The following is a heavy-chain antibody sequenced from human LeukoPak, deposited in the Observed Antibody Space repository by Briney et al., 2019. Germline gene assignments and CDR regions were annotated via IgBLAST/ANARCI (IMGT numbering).Heavy chain of an antibody. D-gene: IGHD3-16*01. V-gene: IGHV4-59*01. CDR2: IYYSGST. J-gene: IGHJ4*02. Sequence: SETLSLTCTVSGGSISSYYWSWIRQPPGKGLEWIGYIYYSGSTNYNPSLKSRVTISVDTSKDQFTLKLSSVTAADTAVYYCARGRYGWLPFDYWGQGTLVTVSS. CDR3: ARGRYGWLPFDY. CDR1: GGSISSYY.